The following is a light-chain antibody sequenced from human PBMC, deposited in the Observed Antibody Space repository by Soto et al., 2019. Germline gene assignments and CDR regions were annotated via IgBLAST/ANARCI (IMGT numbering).Light chain of an antibody. J-gene: IGKJ1*01. CDR2: DAS. CDR1: QSARFY. V-gene: IGKV3-11*01. CDR3: QQRTNWSWT. Sequence: EIVLTQSPATLSLSPGERATLSGRASQSARFYLAWYQQKPGQSPRLLIYDASKRSTGIPDTFSGSGFGTDFTLTISSLEPEDFAIYYCQQRTNWSWTFGQGNKVEIK.